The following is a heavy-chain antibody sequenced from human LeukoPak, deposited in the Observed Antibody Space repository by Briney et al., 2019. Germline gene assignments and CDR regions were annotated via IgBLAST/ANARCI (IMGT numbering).Heavy chain of an antibody. Sequence: ASVKVSCKASGYTFTGYYMHWVRQAPGQGLEWRGWINPNSGGTNYAQKFQGRVTMTRDTSISTAYMELSRLRSDDTAVYYCARRAIFGVVNHFDYWGQGTLVTVSS. CDR3: ARRAIFGVVNHFDY. CDR2: INPNSGGT. D-gene: IGHD3-3*01. V-gene: IGHV1-2*02. J-gene: IGHJ4*02. CDR1: GYTFTGYY.